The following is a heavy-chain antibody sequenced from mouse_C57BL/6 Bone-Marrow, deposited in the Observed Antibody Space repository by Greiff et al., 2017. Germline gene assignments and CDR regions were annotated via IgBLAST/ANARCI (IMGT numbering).Heavy chain of an antibody. CDR2: IYPRSGNT. D-gene: IGHD1-1*01. CDR3: ARSYYYGSSYRFAY. V-gene: IGHV1-81*01. J-gene: IGHJ3*01. CDR1: GYTFTSYG. Sequence: VKLMESGAELARPGASVKLSCKASGYTFTSYGISWVKQRTGQGLEWIGEIYPRSGNTYYNEKFKGKATLTADKSSSTAYMELRSLTSEDSAVYFCARSYYYGSSYRFAYWGQGTLVTVSA.